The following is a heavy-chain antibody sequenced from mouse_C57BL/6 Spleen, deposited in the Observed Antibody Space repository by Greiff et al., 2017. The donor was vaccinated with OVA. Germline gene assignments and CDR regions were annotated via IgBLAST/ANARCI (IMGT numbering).Heavy chain of an antibody. Sequence: QVQLQQSGADLAKPGASVKLSCKASGYTFTSYWMHWVKQRPGQGLEWIGYINPSSGYTKYNQTFKDQATLTADKSSSTAYMQLSSLTYEDSAVYYCAREYDYWYVDDWGKGTTVTVSS. CDR1: GYTFTSYW. CDR2: INPSSGYT. CDR3: AREYDYWYVDD. V-gene: IGHV1-7*01. D-gene: IGHD2-10*02. J-gene: IGHJ1*03.